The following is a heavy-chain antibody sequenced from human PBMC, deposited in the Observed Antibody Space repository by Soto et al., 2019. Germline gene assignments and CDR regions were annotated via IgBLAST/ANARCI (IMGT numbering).Heavy chain of an antibody. CDR1: GFTFSSYA. V-gene: IGHV3-30-3*01. D-gene: IGHD2-2*01. Sequence: GGSLRLSCVASGFTFSSYAMHWVRQAPGKGLEWVAVISYDGSNKYYADSVKGRFTISRDNSKNTLYLQMNSLRAEGTAVYYCARGAPIVVVPAATHQDYWGQGTLVTVSS. J-gene: IGHJ4*02. CDR2: ISYDGSNK. CDR3: ARGAPIVVVPAATHQDY.